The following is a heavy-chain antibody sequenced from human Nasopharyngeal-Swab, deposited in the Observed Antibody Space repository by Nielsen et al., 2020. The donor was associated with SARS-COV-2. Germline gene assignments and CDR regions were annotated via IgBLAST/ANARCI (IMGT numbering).Heavy chain of an antibody. Sequence: WVRQAPGQRLEWIGWIVVGSGNTNYAQKFQERVTITRDMSTSTAYVELSSLRSEDTAVYYCARDGPRGYSGYDTRNYYYYGMDVWGQGTTVTVSS. CDR2: IVVGSGNT. J-gene: IGHJ6*02. D-gene: IGHD5-12*01. V-gene: IGHV1-58*01. CDR3: ARDGPRGYSGYDTRNYYYYGMDV.